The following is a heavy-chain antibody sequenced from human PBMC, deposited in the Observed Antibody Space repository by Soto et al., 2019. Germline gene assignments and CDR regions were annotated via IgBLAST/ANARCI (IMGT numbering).Heavy chain of an antibody. CDR1: GYTFTSYA. D-gene: IGHD3-22*01. J-gene: IGHJ5*02. CDR2: INTNTGNP. CDR3: AIEGYDSSGNMGNWFDP. V-gene: IGHV7-4-1*01. Sequence: GASVKVSCKASGYTFTSYAMNWVRQAPGQGLEWMGWINTNTGNPTYAQGFTGRFVFSLDTSVNTAYLQICSLKAEDTAVYYCAIEGYDSSGNMGNWFDPWGQGTLVTVSS.